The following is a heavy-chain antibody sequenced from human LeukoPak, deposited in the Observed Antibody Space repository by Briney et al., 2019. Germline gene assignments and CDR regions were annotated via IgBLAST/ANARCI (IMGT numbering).Heavy chain of an antibody. D-gene: IGHD6-13*01. CDR1: GGSFSGYY. CDR2: IDHSGST. Sequence: SETLSLTCAVYGGSFSGYYWSWIRQPPGKGLEWIGEIDHSGSTNYNPSLKSRVTISVDTSKNQFPLKLSSVTAADTAVYYCAREMQQLVFYYYYMDVWGKGTTVTISS. CDR3: AREMQQLVFYYYYMDV. V-gene: IGHV4-34*01. J-gene: IGHJ6*03.